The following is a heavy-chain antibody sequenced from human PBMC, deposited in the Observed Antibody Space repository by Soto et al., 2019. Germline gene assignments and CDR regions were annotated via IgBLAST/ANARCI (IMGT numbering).Heavy chain of an antibody. CDR2: ISYDGSNK. J-gene: IGHJ6*02. CDR3: AKDRVVVVAATGYYYYGMDV. Sequence: QVQLVESGGGVVQHGRSLRLSCAASGFTFSSYGMHWVRQAPGKGLEWVAVISYDGSNKYYADSVKGRFTISRDNSKNTLYLQMNSLRAEDTAVYYCAKDRVVVVAATGYYYYGMDVWGQGTTVTVSS. CDR1: GFTFSSYG. D-gene: IGHD2-15*01. V-gene: IGHV3-30*18.